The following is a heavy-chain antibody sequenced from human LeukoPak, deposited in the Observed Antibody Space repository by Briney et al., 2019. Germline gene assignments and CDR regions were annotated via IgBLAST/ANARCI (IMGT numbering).Heavy chain of an antibody. V-gene: IGHV1-2*02. CDR2: INPNSGGT. Sequence: ASVKVSCKASGYTFTGYHMHWVRQAPGQGLEWMGWINPNSGGTNYAQKFQGRVTMTRDTSISTAYMELSRLRSDDTAVYYCARGSIRGNPLYYFDYWGQGTLVTVSS. D-gene: IGHD2/OR15-2a*01. CDR1: GYTFTGYH. CDR3: ARGSIRGNPLYYFDY. J-gene: IGHJ4*02.